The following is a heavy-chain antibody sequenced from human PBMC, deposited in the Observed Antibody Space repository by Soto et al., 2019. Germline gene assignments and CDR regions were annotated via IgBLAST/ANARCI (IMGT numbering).Heavy chain of an antibody. CDR2: ISSSSSTI. D-gene: IGHD3-9*01. CDR1: GFTFSSYS. J-gene: IGHJ6*02. V-gene: IGHV3-48*02. Sequence: GGSLRLSCAASGFTFSSYSMNWVRQAPGKGLEWVSYISSSSSTIYYADSVKGRFTISRDNAKNSLYLQMDSLRDEDTAVYYCARETDILTGDSIFHLTHYYYYGMDVWGQGTTVTVSS. CDR3: ARETDILTGDSIFHLTHYYYYGMDV.